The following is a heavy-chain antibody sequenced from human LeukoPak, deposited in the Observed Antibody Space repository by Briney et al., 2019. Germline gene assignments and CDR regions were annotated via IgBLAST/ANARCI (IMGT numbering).Heavy chain of an antibody. CDR2: IDYDSSHI. D-gene: IGHD6-19*01. Sequence: GGSLRLSCAASGFTFSTSAMNWVRQVPGKGLEWVSSIDYDSSHIYYVASVRGRFTISRDNAKNSLYLQMNSLRAEDTAVYYCARIRRGWSQNWDYWGQGTLVTVSS. CDR3: ARIRRGWSQNWDY. J-gene: IGHJ4*02. V-gene: IGHV3-21*01. CDR1: GFTFSTSA.